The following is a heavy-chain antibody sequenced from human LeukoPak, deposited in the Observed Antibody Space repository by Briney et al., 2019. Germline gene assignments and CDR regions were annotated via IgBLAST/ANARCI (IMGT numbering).Heavy chain of an antibody. CDR3: AKWDCSGGSCYSVF. J-gene: IGHJ4*02. V-gene: IGHV3-11*01. Sequence: PGGSLRLSCAASGFTFSDCYMNWIRQAPGKGLEWLSYISSRGSTIYYADSVKGRFTISRDNSKNTLYLQMNSLRAEDTAVYYCAKWDCSGGSCYSVFRGQGTLVTVSS. CDR2: ISSRGSTI. D-gene: IGHD2-15*01. CDR1: GFTFSDCY.